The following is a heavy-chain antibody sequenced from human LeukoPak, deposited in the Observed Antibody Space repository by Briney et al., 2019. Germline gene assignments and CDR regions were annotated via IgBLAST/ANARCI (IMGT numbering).Heavy chain of an antibody. Sequence: SETLSLTCTVSGGPISSYYWSWIRQPPGKGLEWIGYIYYSGSTNYNPSLKSRVTISVDTSKNQFSLKLSSVPAADTAVYYCARGRGSPDYWGQGTLVTVSS. V-gene: IGHV4-59*01. CDR2: IYYSGST. CDR1: GGPISSYY. D-gene: IGHD1-26*01. CDR3: ARGRGSPDY. J-gene: IGHJ4*02.